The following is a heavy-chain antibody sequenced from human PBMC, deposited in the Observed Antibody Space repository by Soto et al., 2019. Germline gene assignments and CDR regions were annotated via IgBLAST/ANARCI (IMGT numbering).Heavy chain of an antibody. J-gene: IGHJ4*02. CDR3: ARGRLRSPFDY. CDR2: INHSGST. V-gene: IGHV4-34*01. D-gene: IGHD3-16*01. Sequence: SETLSLTCAVYGGSFSGYYWSWIRQPPGKGLEWIGEINHSGSTNYNPSLKSRVTISVDTSKNQFSLKLSSVTAADTAVYYCARGRLRSPFDYWGQGTLVPVSS. CDR1: GGSFSGYY.